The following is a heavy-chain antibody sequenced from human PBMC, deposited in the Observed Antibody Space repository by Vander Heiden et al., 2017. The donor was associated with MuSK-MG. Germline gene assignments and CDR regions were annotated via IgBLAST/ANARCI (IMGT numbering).Heavy chain of an antibody. D-gene: IGHD3-9*01. CDR2: ISGSDGST. CDR1: GFTFSSYA. Sequence: EVQLLQCGGGFIQPGGSLRLSCAASGFTFSSYAMSWVRQAPGKGLEWVSSISGSDGSTYYADSVKGRFTISRDTSKNTLYLQMNSLRAEDTAVYYCAKDPTRTITIFDHWGQGTLVTVSS. J-gene: IGHJ4*02. CDR3: AKDPTRTITIFDH. V-gene: IGHV3-23*01.